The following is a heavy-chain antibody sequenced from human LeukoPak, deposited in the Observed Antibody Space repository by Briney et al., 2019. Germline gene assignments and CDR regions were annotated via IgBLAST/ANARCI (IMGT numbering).Heavy chain of an antibody. CDR3: AKGHSYYYDSSGEPYFDY. CDR2: IWYDGSNK. D-gene: IGHD3-22*01. Sequence: GRSLRLSCAASGFTFSSYGMHWVRQAPGKGLEWAAVIWYDGSNKYYADSVKGRFTISRDNSRNTLYLQMNSLRAEDTAVYYCAKGHSYYYDSSGEPYFDYWGQGTLVTVSS. V-gene: IGHV3-33*06. CDR1: GFTFSSYG. J-gene: IGHJ4*02.